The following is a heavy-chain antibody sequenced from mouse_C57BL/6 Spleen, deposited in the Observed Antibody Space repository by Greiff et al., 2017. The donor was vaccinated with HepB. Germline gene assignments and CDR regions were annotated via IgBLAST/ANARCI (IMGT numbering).Heavy chain of an antibody. CDR1: GFTFSDYY. CDR3: ARGGCSNYGGAMDY. J-gene: IGHJ4*01. D-gene: IGHD2-5*01. V-gene: IGHV5-12*01. CDR2: ISNGGGST. Sequence: EVQLVESGGGLVQPGGSLKLSCAASGFTFSDYYMYWVRQTPEKRLEWVAYISNGGGSTYYPDTVKGRFTISRDNAKNTLYLQMSRLKSEDTAMYYCARGGCSNYGGAMDYRGQGTSVTVSS.